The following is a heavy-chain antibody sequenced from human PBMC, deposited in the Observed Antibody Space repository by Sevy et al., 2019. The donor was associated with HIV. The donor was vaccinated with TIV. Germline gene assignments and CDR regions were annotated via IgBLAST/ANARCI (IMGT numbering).Heavy chain of an antibody. D-gene: IGHD5-12*01. CDR1: CGSIIGYH. CDR3: ARAPPVRSGDDSLNWFDP. CDR2: ISYTGDT. Sequence: SETLSLTCTVSCGSIIGYHWSWIRQPPGKTLEYVGYISYTGDTNSNPSLNSRVTMSVDTSKNQFSLKVTSVTAADTAVYYCARAPPVRSGDDSLNWFDPWGQGTLVTVSS. J-gene: IGHJ5*02. V-gene: IGHV4-59*01.